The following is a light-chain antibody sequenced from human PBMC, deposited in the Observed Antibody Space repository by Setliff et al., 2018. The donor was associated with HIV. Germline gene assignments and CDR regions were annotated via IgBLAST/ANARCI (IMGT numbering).Light chain of an antibody. J-gene: IGLJ1*01. CDR1: SSDVGAYDY. V-gene: IGLV2-11*01. CDR2: DVI. Sequence: QSALTQPASVSGSPGQSITISCTGTSSDVGAYDYVSWYQQHPGKAPKLILYDVIKRPSGVPDRFSGSKSGDTASLTISGLQSEDEADYYCCSYAGTSSYIFGSGTKVTV. CDR3: CSYAGTSSYI.